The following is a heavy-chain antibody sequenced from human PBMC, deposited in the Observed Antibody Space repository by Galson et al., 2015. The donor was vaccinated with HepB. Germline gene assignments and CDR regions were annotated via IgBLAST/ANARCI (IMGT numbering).Heavy chain of an antibody. J-gene: IGHJ4*02. CDR2: IPGPSDYT. V-gene: IGHV3-48*02. CDR1: GISFSTIG. Sequence: SLRLSCAVSGISFSTIGMNWVRQAPGKGLEWVSFIPGPSDYTHYADAVKGRFIISRDNAKNSLYLQMNSLRDEDTAVYFCTTDPDGDLDFDYWGRGTLVTVSS. CDR3: TTDPDGDLDFDY. D-gene: IGHD4-17*01.